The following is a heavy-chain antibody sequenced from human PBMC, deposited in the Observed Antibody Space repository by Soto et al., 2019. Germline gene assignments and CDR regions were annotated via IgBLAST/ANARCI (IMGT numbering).Heavy chain of an antibody. CDR2: ISAYNGNT. V-gene: IGHV1-18*01. J-gene: IGHJ4*02. Sequence: ASVKVSCKASGYTFTSYGISWVRQAPGQGLEWMGWISAYNGNTNYAQKLQGRVTMTTDTSTSAAYMELRSLRSDDTAVYYCASSDSLTTLTTLGYWGQGTLVTVSS. CDR1: GYTFTSYG. CDR3: ASSDSLTTLTTLGY. D-gene: IGHD4-17*01.